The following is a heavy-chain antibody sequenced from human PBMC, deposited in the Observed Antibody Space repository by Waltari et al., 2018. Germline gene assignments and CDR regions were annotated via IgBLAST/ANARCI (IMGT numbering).Heavy chain of an antibody. CDR3: AKDAFGNTYLDH. CDR1: GFSLSTFG. Sequence: QVQLVESGGGVVQPGMSLRLSCAASGFSLSTFGMHWLRQAPGKGLEWVALASFDGSTTYYADSVRGRFTISRDNSKNTLYLDINTLRVDDTAIYYCAKDAFGNTYLDHWGQGTLVTVSS. J-gene: IGHJ5*02. D-gene: IGHD3-10*01. V-gene: IGHV3-30*18. CDR2: ASFDGSTT.